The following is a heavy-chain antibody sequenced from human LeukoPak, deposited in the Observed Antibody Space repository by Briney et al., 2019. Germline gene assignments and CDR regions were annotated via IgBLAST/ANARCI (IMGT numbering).Heavy chain of an antibody. V-gene: IGHV4-39*01. CDR1: GGSISSSSYY. CDR3: ARHGYYYYFDY. Sequence: PSGTLSLTCTVSGGSISSSSYYWGWIRQPPGKGLEWIGSIYYRGSTYYNPSLKSRVTISVDTSKNQFSLKLSSVTAAETAVYYCARHGYYYYFDYWGQGTLVTVSS. CDR2: IYYRGST. D-gene: IGHD5-18*01. J-gene: IGHJ4*02.